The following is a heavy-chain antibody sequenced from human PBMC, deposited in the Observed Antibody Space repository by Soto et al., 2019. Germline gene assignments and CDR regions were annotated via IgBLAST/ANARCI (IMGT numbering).Heavy chain of an antibody. Sequence: EVQLLESGGGLVQPGGSLRLSCAASGFTFSKYAMSWVRQAPGKGLEWVSAISGSGTTTYSADSVRGRFTISRDNSNNMLYLKMNSPSPEDTALYYCVKFFVETGGSSGWPWSLESWGQGTLVTVSS. J-gene: IGHJ4*02. CDR1: GFTFSKYA. CDR3: VKFFVETGGSSGWPWSLES. D-gene: IGHD6-25*01. V-gene: IGHV3-23*01. CDR2: ISGSGTTT.